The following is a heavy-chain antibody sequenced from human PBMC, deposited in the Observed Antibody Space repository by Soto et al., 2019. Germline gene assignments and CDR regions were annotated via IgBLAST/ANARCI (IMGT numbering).Heavy chain of an antibody. V-gene: IGHV1-2*04. J-gene: IGHJ6*04. D-gene: IGHD1-26*01. Sequence: ASVKVSCKASGYTFTGYYMHWVRQAPGQGLEWMGWINPNSGGTNYAQKFQGWVTMTRDTSISTAYMELSRLRSDDTAVYYCARTALQPGVGATSTPDYYYYGMGVWGEGTKVTVSS. CDR3: ARTALQPGVGATSTPDYYYYGMGV. CDR1: GYTFTGYY. CDR2: INPNSGGT.